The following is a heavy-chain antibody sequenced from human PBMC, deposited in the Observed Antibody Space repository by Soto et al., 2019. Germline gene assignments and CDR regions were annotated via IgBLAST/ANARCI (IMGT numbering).Heavy chain of an antibody. CDR3: ARDASSLDYYYYGMDA. J-gene: IGHJ6*02. CDR2: ISSSSSYI. Sequence: GGSLRLSCAASGFTFSSYSMNWVRQAPGKGLEWVSSISSSSSYIYYADSVKGRFTISRDNAKNSLYLQMNSLRAEDTAVYYCARDASSLDYYYYGMDAWGQGTTVTVSS. CDR1: GFTFSSYS. V-gene: IGHV3-21*01. D-gene: IGHD6-13*01.